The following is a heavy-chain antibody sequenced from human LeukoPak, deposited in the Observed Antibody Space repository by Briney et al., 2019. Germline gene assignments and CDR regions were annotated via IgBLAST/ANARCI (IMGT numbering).Heavy chain of an antibody. D-gene: IGHD3-10*01. J-gene: IGHJ2*01. CDR1: GGSISSYY. V-gene: IGHV4-4*07. CDR3: ARDRRYYYGSGSYPRPPRNWYFDL. Sequence: SETLSLTCTVSGGSISSYYWSWIRQPAGKGLEWIGRIYTSGSTNYNPSLKSRVTMSVDTSKNQFSLKLSSVTAADTAVYYCARDRRYYYGSGSYPRPPRNWYFDLWGRGTLVTVSS. CDR2: IYTSGST.